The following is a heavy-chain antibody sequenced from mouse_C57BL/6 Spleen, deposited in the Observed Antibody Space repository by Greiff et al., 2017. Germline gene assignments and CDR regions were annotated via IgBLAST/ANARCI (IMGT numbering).Heavy chain of an antibody. V-gene: IGHV1-18*01. CDR1: GYTFTDYN. Sequence: EVKLQESGPELVKPGASVKIPCKASGYTFTDYNMDWVKQSHGKSLEWIGDINPNNGGTIYNQKFKGKATLTVDKSSSTAYMELRSLTSEDTAVYYCARLTTVPSYWYFDVWGTGTTVTVSS. CDR3: ARLTTVPSYWYFDV. CDR2: INPNNGGT. D-gene: IGHD1-1*01. J-gene: IGHJ1*03.